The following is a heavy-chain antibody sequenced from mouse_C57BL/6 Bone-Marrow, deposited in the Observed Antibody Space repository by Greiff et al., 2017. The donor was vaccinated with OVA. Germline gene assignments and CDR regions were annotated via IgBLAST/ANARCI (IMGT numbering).Heavy chain of an antibody. Sequence: EVQLQESGPGLVKPSQSLSLTCSVTGYSITSGYYWNWIRQFPGNKLEWMGYISYDGSNNYNPSLKNRISITRDTSKNQFFLKLNSVTTEDTATYYCARGYGKGTCYFDYWGQGTTLTVSS. CDR1: GYSITSGYY. CDR3: ARGYGKGTCYFDY. J-gene: IGHJ2*01. V-gene: IGHV3-6*01. CDR2: ISYDGSN. D-gene: IGHD1-1*01.